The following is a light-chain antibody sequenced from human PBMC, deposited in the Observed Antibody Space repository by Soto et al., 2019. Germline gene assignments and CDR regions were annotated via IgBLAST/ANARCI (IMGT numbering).Light chain of an antibody. Sequence: EVVLTQSPGTLSLSPGERVTLSCRASQSVASSYLAWYQQKPGQAPRLLIYGASTRATGIPARFSGSGSGTEFTLTISSLQSEDFVIYYCQQYNNWPPPWTFGQGTKVDIK. CDR2: GAS. CDR1: QSVASSY. J-gene: IGKJ1*01. CDR3: QQYNNWPPPWT. V-gene: IGKV3-15*01.